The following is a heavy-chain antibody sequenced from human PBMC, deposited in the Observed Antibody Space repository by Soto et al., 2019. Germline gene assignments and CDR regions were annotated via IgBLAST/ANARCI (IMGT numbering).Heavy chain of an antibody. CDR1: GGTFSSYA. CDR3: ARDQVTMTHYYYYGMDV. CDR2: ITPIFGTA. Sequence: SVKVSCKASGGTFSSYAISWVRQAPGQGLEWMGGITPIFGTANYAQKFQGRVTITADKSTSTAYMELSSLRSEDTAVYYCARDQVTMTHYYYYGMDVWGQGTTVTVSS. V-gene: IGHV1-69*06. J-gene: IGHJ6*02. D-gene: IGHD3-22*01.